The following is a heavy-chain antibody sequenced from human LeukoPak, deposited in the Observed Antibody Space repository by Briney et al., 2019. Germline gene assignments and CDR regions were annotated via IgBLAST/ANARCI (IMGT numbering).Heavy chain of an antibody. J-gene: IGHJ4*02. CDR3: ARRYCSDTLCYFFDY. V-gene: IGHV1-2*02. Sequence: ASVKVSCKASGYTFTGYYIHWERQAPGQGLEWMGWINPNTSGTNYAQKFQGRVTMTRDTSINTAYMELNRLRSDDTAVFYCARRYCSDTLCYFFDYWGQGTLVTVFS. CDR2: INPNTSGT. D-gene: IGHD2-15*01. CDR1: GYTFTGYY.